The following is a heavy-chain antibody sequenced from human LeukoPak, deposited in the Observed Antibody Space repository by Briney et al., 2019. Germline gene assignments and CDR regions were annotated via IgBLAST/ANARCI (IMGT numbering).Heavy chain of an antibody. Sequence: GESLKISCRGSEYSFTNYWIGWVRQMPGKGLEWMGIVYPGDSDTRYSPSFQGQVTISADESISTAYLQWSSLKASDTAMYYCARQYSTSSKFDYWGQGTLVTVSS. D-gene: IGHD6-6*01. V-gene: IGHV5-51*01. CDR2: VYPGDSDT. CDR1: EYSFTNYW. CDR3: ARQYSTSSKFDY. J-gene: IGHJ4*02.